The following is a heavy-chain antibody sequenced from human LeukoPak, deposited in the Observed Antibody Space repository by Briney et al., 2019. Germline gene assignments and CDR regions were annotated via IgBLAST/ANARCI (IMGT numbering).Heavy chain of an antibody. CDR2: ISGSGGST. Sequence: GGSLRLSCAASGFTFSSYEMNWVRQAPGKGLEWVSAISGSGGSTYYADSVKGRFTISRDNSKKTLYLQMNSLRAEDTAVYYCAKAWDYGLNYYYYGMDVWGQGTTVTVSS. D-gene: IGHD4-17*01. CDR3: AKAWDYGLNYYYYGMDV. CDR1: GFTFSSYE. J-gene: IGHJ6*02. V-gene: IGHV3-23*01.